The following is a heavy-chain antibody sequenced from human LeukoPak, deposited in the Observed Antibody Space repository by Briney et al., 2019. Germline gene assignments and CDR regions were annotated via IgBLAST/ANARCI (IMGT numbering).Heavy chain of an antibody. V-gene: IGHV4-4*07. CDR1: GGSISSYY. CDR3: ARVVTMVRGAYYYYYMDV. CDR2: IYSSGST. Sequence: SETLSLTCTVSGGSISSYYWSWIRQPPGKGLEWIGRIYSSGSTNYNPSLKSRVTMSVDTSKNQFSLKLSSVTAADTAVYYCARVVTMVRGAYYYYYMDVWGKGTTVTISS. J-gene: IGHJ6*03. D-gene: IGHD3-10*01.